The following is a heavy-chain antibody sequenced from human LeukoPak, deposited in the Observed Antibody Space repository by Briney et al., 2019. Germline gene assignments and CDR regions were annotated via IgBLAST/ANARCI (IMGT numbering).Heavy chain of an antibody. J-gene: IGHJ4*02. D-gene: IGHD3-3*01. CDR1: GFRLRDPY. V-gene: IGHV3-11*04. Sequence: GGSLRLSCSGSGFRLRDPYMTWIRQAPGKDLEWISYIGSSTHDIFYADSVKGRFSISRDNAKSSLYLQMDSLRPDDTALYYCARVRYDFRSGYYCDHWGQGTLVTVSS. CDR3: ARVRYDFRSGYYCDH. CDR2: IGSSTHDI.